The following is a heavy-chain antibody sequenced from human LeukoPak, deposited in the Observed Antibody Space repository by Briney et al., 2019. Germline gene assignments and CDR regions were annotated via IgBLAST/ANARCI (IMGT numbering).Heavy chain of an antibody. V-gene: IGHV3-11*06. CDR1: GFTFSDHY. J-gene: IGHJ4*02. Sequence: PGGSLRLSCAASGFTFSDHYMSWIRQAPGKGLEWVSYISGSSHYTNTADSVKGRFTISRDNAKNSLYLQRNSLRTEDTAVYYCARVTLYGESALDYWGQGTLVTVSS. D-gene: IGHD4-17*01. CDR2: ISGSSHYT. CDR3: ARVTLYGESALDY.